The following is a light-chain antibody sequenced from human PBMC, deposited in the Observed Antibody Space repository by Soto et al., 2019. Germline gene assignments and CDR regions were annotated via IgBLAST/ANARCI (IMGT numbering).Light chain of an antibody. CDR2: GAS. CDR1: QRVGGNY. J-gene: IGKJ5*01. CDR3: QQRSNWPSIT. Sequence: EIVLSQSPGTLSLSPGQRATLSCRASQRVGGNYLAWYHQVPGQAPRLLIYGASTRATGIPARFSGSGSGTEFTLTISSLEPEDFAVYYCQQRSNWPSITFGQGTRLEIK. V-gene: IGKV3-11*01.